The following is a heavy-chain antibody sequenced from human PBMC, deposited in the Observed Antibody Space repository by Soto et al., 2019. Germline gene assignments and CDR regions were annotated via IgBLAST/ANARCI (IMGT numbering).Heavy chain of an antibody. D-gene: IGHD5-18*01. J-gene: IGHJ4*02. CDR2: ISYDGSNK. V-gene: IGHV3-30-3*01. Sequence: GGSLRLSCAASGFTFSSYAMHWVRQAPGKGLEWVAVISYDGSNKYYADSVKGRFTISRDNSKNTLYLQMNSLRAEDTAVYYSARETAKYSYGVFDYWGQGTLVTVSS. CDR3: ARETAKYSYGVFDY. CDR1: GFTFSSYA.